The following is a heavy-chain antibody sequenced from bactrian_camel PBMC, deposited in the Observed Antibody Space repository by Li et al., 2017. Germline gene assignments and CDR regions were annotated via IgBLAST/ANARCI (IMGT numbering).Heavy chain of an antibody. CDR2: IKNGGPNT. V-gene: IGHV3S1*01. CDR1: GYAKSYEC. Sequence: HVQLVESGGGSVQPGGPVTLSCAASGYAKSYECMGWFRQVPGKEREGVAVIKNGGPNTDYADSVKGRFTISIDNAKSTLYLQMNNLRADDTAMYYCAIGLFADFGLGRGTQVTVS. D-gene: IGHD5*01. J-gene: IGHJ4*01.